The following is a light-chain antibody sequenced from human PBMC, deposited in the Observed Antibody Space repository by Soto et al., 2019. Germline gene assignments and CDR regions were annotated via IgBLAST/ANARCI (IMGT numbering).Light chain of an antibody. V-gene: IGLV2-14*01. CDR1: SSDVGGYKY. CDR2: EVS. Sequence: QSALTQPASVSGSPGQSITISCTGTSSDVGGYKYVSWNQQHPGKAPKLMIYEVSNWPSGVSNRFSGSKSGNTASLTISGLQAEDEADYYCSSYTSSSTYVFGTGTKVTVL. CDR3: SSYTSSSTYV. J-gene: IGLJ1*01.